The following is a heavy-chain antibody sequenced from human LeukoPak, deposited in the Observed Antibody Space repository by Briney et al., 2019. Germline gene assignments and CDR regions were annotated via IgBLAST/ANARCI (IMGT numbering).Heavy chain of an antibody. CDR2: INHSGST. D-gene: IGHD3-10*01. CDR1: GFTFSSYA. CDR3: AMGRPGNY. V-gene: IGHV4-34*08. J-gene: IGHJ4*02. Sequence: PGGSLRLSCAASGFTFSSYAMSWVRQAPGKGLEWIGEINHSGSTNYNPSLKSRVTISVDTSKNQFSLKLSSVTAADTAVYYCAMGRPGNYWGQGTLVTVSS.